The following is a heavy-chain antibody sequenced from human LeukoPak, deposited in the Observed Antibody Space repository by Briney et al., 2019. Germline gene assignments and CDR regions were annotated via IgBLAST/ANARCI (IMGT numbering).Heavy chain of an antibody. CDR2: INSDGSSI. V-gene: IGHV3-74*03. D-gene: IGHD5-12*01. Sequence: GGSLGLSCAASGFTFSSYWMHWVRQAPGKGLVWVSRINSDGSSITYADSVKGRFTISRDNAKNTPYLQMNSLRVEDTAVYYCAREGRVSGYDFDCWGQGTLVTVSS. J-gene: IGHJ4*02. CDR1: GFTFSSYW. CDR3: AREGRVSGYDFDC.